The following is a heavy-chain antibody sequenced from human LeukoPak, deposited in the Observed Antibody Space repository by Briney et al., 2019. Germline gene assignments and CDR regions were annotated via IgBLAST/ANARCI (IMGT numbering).Heavy chain of an antibody. D-gene: IGHD6-13*01. CDR1: GFTFSSYG. CDR2: IRYDGSNK. Sequence: GGSLRLSCAASGFTFSSYGMHWVRQAPGKGLEWVAFIRYDGSNKYYADSVKDRFTISRDNSKNTLYLQMNSLRAEDTAVYYCAKSSGKQQLSTWFDPWGQGTLVTVSS. J-gene: IGHJ5*02. CDR3: AKSSGKQQLSTWFDP. V-gene: IGHV3-30*02.